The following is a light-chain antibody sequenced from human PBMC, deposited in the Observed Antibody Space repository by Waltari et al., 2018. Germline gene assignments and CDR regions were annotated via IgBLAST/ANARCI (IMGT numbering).Light chain of an antibody. CDR2: YAS. V-gene: IGKV6-21*01. CDR3: HHSDSLPYS. Sequence: EIVLTQSPEFQSVTLKEKVTITCRASHSIGGRLHWYQQKPDQSPKILIMYASQSSSGAPSRVSGSGSGTDFTLTIDGLEAEDAATYYCHHSDSLPYSFGQGTKLEIK. J-gene: IGKJ2*03. CDR1: HSIGGR.